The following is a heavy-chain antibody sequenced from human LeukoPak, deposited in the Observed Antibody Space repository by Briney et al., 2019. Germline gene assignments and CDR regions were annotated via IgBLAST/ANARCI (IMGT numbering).Heavy chain of an antibody. CDR1: GFTFSSYG. Sequence: GGSLRLSCAASGFTFSSYGMSWVRQAPGKGLEWVSAISGSGGSTYYADSVKGRFTISRDNSKNTLYLQMNSLRAEDTAVYYCARDSWFPLGGVWGKGTTVTISS. CDR3: ARDSWFPLGGV. V-gene: IGHV3-23*01. CDR2: ISGSGGST. D-gene: IGHD3-10*01. J-gene: IGHJ6*04.